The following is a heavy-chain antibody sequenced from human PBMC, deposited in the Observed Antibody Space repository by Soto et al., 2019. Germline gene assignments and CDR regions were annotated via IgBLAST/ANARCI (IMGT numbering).Heavy chain of an antibody. CDR2: FDPEDGET. CDR3: ATLRHYYGSGSYSPGRYYFDY. Sequence: ASLKISFKVSGYTLTDLSMHWVRQAPGKGLEWMGGFDPEDGETIYAQKFQGRVTMTEDTSTDTAYMELSSLRSEDTAVYYCATLRHYYGSGSYSPGRYYFDYWGQGTLVTVSS. D-gene: IGHD3-10*01. V-gene: IGHV1-24*01. J-gene: IGHJ4*02. CDR1: GYTLTDLS.